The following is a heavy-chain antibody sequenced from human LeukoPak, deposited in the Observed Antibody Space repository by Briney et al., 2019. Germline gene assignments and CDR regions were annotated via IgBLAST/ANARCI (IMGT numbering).Heavy chain of an antibody. Sequence: GESLKISCKASGYSFTSYWIGWVRQMPGKGLEWMGIIYPYDSDTRYSPSFQGQVTISADKSISTAYLLWSNLKASDTAMYYCARHIGYSAWNPDYWGQGTLVTVSS. CDR1: GYSFTSYW. V-gene: IGHV5-51*01. D-gene: IGHD5-12*01. J-gene: IGHJ4*02. CDR2: IYPYDSDT. CDR3: ARHIGYSAWNPDY.